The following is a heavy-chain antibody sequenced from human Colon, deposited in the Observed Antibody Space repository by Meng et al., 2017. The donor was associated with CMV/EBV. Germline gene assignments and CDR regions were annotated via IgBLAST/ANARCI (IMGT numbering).Heavy chain of an antibody. J-gene: IGHJ5*02. V-gene: IGHV4-61*01. D-gene: IGHD3-3*01. CDR1: GASVRSTSHY. CDR3: SRITIFNNFFDP. CDR2: IYHNGDT. Sequence: SETLSLTCTVSGASVRSTSHYWSWIRQPPGKGLEWIGYIYHNGDTNYNPSLKSRLSLSLDTSNNQFPLHLNSVTAADTAMYYCSRITIFNNFFDPWGQGTLVTVSS.